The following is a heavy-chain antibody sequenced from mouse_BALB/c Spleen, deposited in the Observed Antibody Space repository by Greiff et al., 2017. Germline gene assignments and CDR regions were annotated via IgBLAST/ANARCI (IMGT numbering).Heavy chain of an antibody. Sequence: VQLQQSGAELARPGASVKLSCKASGYTFTDYYINWVKQRTGQGLEWIGEIYPGSGNTYYNEKFKGKATLTADKSSSTAYMQLSSLTSEDSAVYFCARGTHWYFDVWGAGTTVTVSS. V-gene: IGHV1-77*01. CDR3: ARGTHWYFDV. CDR2: IYPGSGNT. D-gene: IGHD3-3*01. J-gene: IGHJ1*01. CDR1: GYTFTDYY.